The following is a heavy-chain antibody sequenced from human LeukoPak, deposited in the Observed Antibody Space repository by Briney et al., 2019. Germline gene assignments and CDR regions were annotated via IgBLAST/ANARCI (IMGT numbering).Heavy chain of an antibody. CDR3: ARDTPEWQQLDHDAFDI. D-gene: IGHD6-13*01. V-gene: IGHV3-21*01. CDR2: ISSSSSYI. CDR1: GFTFSSYS. Sequence: GGSLRLSCAGSGFTFSSYSMNWVRQAPGKGLEWVSSISSSSSYIYYADSVKGRFTISRDNAKNSLYLQMNSLRAEDTAVYYCARDTPEWQQLDHDAFDIWGQGTMVTVSS. J-gene: IGHJ3*02.